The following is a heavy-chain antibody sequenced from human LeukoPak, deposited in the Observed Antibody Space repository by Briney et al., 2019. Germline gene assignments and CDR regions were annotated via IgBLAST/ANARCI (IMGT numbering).Heavy chain of an antibody. D-gene: IGHD6-13*01. J-gene: IGHJ6*03. CDR3: ARDSKQYSSNDYMDV. Sequence: GGSLRLSCAASGFTFDDYGMSWVRQAPGKGLEWVSGINWKGGSTGYADSVEGRFTISRNNAKNSLYLQMNSLRAEDTALYYCARDSKQYSSNDYMDVWGKGTTVTVSS. V-gene: IGHV3-20*04. CDR1: GFTFDDYG. CDR2: INWKGGST.